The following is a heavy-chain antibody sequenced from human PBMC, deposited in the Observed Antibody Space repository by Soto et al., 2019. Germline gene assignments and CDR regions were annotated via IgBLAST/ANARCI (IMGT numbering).Heavy chain of an antibody. Sequence: PSETLSLTCAVYGGSFSGYYWSWIRQPPGKGLEWIGEINHSGSTNYNPSLKSRVTISVDTSKNQFSLKLSSVTAADTAVYYCARGPGLWFGELSSLDYWGQGTLVTVSS. CDR2: INHSGST. D-gene: IGHD3-10*01. CDR3: ARGPGLWFGELSSLDY. J-gene: IGHJ4*02. CDR1: GGSFSGYY. V-gene: IGHV4-34*01.